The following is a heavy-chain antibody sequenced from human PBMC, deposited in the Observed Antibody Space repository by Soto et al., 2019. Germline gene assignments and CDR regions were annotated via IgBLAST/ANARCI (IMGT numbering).Heavy chain of an antibody. CDR2: IHWDDDK. Sequence: QITLKESGPTLVKPTQTLTLTCTFSGFSLSTSGVSVGWIRQPPGKALEWLALIHWDDDKRYSPSLKSRLTISKDTSNNQVVLTRTHMDPVDTATYYCAHGVGNYALMGYWGRGTLVTVSS. D-gene: IGHD4-4*01. J-gene: IGHJ4*02. CDR3: AHGVGNYALMGY. CDR1: GFSLSTSGVS. V-gene: IGHV2-5*02.